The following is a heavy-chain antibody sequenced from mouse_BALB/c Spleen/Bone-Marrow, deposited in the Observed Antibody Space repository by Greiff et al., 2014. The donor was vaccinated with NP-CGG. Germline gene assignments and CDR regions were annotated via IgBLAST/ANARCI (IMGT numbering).Heavy chain of an antibody. CDR2: IDPANGNT. Sequence: VQLQQSGAELVKPGASVKLSCTASGFNIKDTYMHWVKQRPEQGLEWIGRIDPANGNTKYDPKFQGKATITADTSSNTAYLQLSSLTSEDTAVYYCARYYYGSSYFDYWGLGTTLTVSS. V-gene: IGHV14-3*02. J-gene: IGHJ2*01. D-gene: IGHD1-1*01. CDR3: ARYYYGSSYFDY. CDR1: GFNIKDTY.